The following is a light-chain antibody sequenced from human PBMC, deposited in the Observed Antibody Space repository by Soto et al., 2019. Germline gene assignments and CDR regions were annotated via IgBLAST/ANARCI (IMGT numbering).Light chain of an antibody. CDR1: QSVSSY. V-gene: IGKV3-11*01. J-gene: IGKJ2*01. CDR3: QQRSNWPQT. CDR2: DAS. Sequence: EMVLTQSPATLSLSPGERATLSCRASQSVSSYLAWYQQKPGQAPRLLIYDASNRATGIPARFSGSGSGTDFTLTISSLEPEDFAVYYWQQRSNWPQTFGQGTKLEIK.